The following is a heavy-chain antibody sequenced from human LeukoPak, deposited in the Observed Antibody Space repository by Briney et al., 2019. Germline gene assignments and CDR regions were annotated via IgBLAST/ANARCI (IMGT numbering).Heavy chain of an antibody. CDR3: ARALGTSPTKSPYYYYYGMDV. Sequence: PSETLSLTCTVSGGSISSYYWSWIRQPPGKGLEWIGYIYYSGSTNYNPSLKSRVTISVDTSKNQFSLKLSSVTAADTAAYYCARALGTSPTKSPYYYYYGMDVWGQGTTVTVSS. CDR2: IYYSGST. D-gene: IGHD2-2*01. J-gene: IGHJ6*02. V-gene: IGHV4-59*01. CDR1: GGSISSYY.